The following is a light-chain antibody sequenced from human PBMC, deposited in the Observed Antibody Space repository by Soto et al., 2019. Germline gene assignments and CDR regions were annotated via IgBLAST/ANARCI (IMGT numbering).Light chain of an antibody. CDR1: QNIGSR. Sequence: DIQMTQSPSTLSASVGDRVAITCRASQNIGSRLAWYQQKPDEAPKLLIYDASCLESGVPLRFGGSGSGTDFTLIISTLEPDDFATYYCQQSNTPFTFGGGNKVEIK. CDR3: QQSNTPFT. J-gene: IGKJ4*01. CDR2: DAS. V-gene: IGKV1-5*01.